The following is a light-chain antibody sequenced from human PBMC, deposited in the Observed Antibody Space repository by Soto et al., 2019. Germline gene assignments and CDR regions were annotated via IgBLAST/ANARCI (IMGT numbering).Light chain of an antibody. CDR1: SSDVGGYNY. CDR2: EVS. J-gene: IGLJ1*01. CDR3: SSYRSDTAYV. Sequence: QSVLTQTASVSGSPGQSITISCTGTSSDVGGYNYVSWYQHHPGKAPKLMIHEVSDRPSGISNRFSGSKSGNTASLTISGLQAEDEADYYCSSYRSDTAYVFGTGTKATVL. V-gene: IGLV2-14*01.